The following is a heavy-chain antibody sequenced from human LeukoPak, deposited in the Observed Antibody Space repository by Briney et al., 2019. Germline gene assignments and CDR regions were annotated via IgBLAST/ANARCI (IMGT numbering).Heavy chain of an antibody. CDR3: AKAAGTYAYYFDY. CDR1: GFTFSSYA. CDR2: ISGSGGST. V-gene: IGHV3-23*01. D-gene: IGHD1-1*01. J-gene: IGHJ4*02. Sequence: GGSLRLSCAASGFTFSSYAMSWVGQAPGKGLEWVAAISGSGGSTYYADSVKGRFTISRHNSKNTLYLQMNGLRAEDTAVYYCAKAAGTYAYYFDYWGQGTLVTVSS.